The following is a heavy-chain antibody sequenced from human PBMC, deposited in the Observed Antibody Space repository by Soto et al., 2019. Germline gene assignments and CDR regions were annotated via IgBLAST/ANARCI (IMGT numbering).Heavy chain of an antibody. CDR1: GGSISSYY. D-gene: IGHD5-18*01. Sequence: PSETLSLTCTVSGGSISSYYWSWIRQPPGKGLEWIGYIYYSGSTNYNPSLKSRVTISVDTSKNQFSLKLSSVTAADTAVYYCAGTGYSYGYDLENYFDYWGQGTLVTVSS. CDR2: IYYSGST. CDR3: AGTGYSYGYDLENYFDY. V-gene: IGHV4-59*01. J-gene: IGHJ4*02.